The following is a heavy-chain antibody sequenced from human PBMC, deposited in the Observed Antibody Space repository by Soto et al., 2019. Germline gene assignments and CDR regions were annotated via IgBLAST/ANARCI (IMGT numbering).Heavy chain of an antibody. J-gene: IGHJ5*02. CDR2: ISYDGSNK. Sequence: VQLVESGGGVVQPGRSLRLSCAASGFTFSSYAMHWVRQAPGKGLEWVAVISYDGSNKYYADSVKGRFTISRDNSKNTLYLQMNSLRAEDTAVYYCARGGYYYDSSGHPPAFDPWGQGTLVTVSS. CDR3: ARGGYYYDSSGHPPAFDP. V-gene: IGHV3-30-3*01. D-gene: IGHD3-22*01. CDR1: GFTFSSYA.